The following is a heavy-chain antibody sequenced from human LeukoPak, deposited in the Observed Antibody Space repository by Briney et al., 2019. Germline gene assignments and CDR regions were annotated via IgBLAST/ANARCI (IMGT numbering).Heavy chain of an antibody. CDR3: ATLAQSTMIVIVDDRFNV. CDR2: ISPRESQT. J-gene: IGHJ3*01. D-gene: IGHD3-22*01. Sequence: GESRQISCKTSECTFSNLWVGWVRQSPGKGLEWMGIISPRESQTRYSPSFQGQVTISADKSINTAYLHWSSLKASDTAMYFCATLAQSTMIVIVDDRFNVWGQGTMVTVNS. CDR1: ECTFSNLW. V-gene: IGHV5-51*01.